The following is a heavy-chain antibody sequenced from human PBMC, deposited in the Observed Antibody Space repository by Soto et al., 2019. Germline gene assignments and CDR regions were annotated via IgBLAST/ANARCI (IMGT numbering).Heavy chain of an antibody. Sequence: EMQLVESGGALVQPGGSLRLSCAASGFTFSDYWMHWVRHAPGKGLVWVSRISSDGTGTTYADSVQGQFTISRDNAKNMLYLQMNSLRDEDTAVYYCACSYDMDVWGQGTTVTGSS. D-gene: IGHD3-22*01. CDR2: ISSDGTGT. J-gene: IGHJ6*02. V-gene: IGHV3-74*01. CDR3: ACSYDMDV. CDR1: GFTFSDYW.